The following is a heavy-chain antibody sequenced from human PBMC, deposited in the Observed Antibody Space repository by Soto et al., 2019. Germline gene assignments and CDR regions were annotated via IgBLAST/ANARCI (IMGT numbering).Heavy chain of an antibody. J-gene: IGHJ6*02. D-gene: IGHD1-26*01. Sequence: EVQLLESGAGLVQPGGSLRLSCAASGFSFTNYAVTWVRQAPGKGLEWVSAISGSGDGTYYADSVRGRFTISRDNSKSTVHLQMNSLRAEDTAVYFCAKRVKSGSTSVGNAMDVWGQGTTVTVSS. V-gene: IGHV3-23*01. CDR1: GFSFTNYA. CDR3: AKRVKSGSTSVGNAMDV. CDR2: ISGSGDGT.